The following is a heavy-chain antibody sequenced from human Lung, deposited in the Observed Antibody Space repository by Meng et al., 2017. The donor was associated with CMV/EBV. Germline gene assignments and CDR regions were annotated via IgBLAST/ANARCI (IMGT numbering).Heavy chain of an antibody. CDR3: ARASYGSGSPLGESWFDP. Sequence: QAPRQGSGPGLVKPSQTLSLTCTVSGGSISSGGYYWSWIRQHPGKGLEWIGYIHSSGSTYYNPSLRSRLTISVDTSKNQFSLKLSSVTAADTAVYYCARASYGSGSPLGESWFDPWGQGTLVTVSS. D-gene: IGHD3-10*01. CDR2: IHSSGST. V-gene: IGHV4-31*03. J-gene: IGHJ5*02. CDR1: GGSISSGGYY.